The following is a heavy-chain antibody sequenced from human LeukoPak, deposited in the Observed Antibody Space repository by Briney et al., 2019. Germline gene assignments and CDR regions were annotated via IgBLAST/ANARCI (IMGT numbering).Heavy chain of an antibody. CDR3: ARDVRRGGSFDY. J-gene: IGHJ4*02. V-gene: IGHV1-18*01. CDR1: GYTFTSYG. CDR2: ISAYNGNT. Sequence: ASVKVSCKASGYTFTSYGISWVRQAPGQGLEWMGWISAYNGNTNYAQRLQGRVTMTTDTSTSTAYMELRSLRSDDTAVYYCARDVRRGGSFDYWGQGTLVTVSS. D-gene: IGHD3-10*01.